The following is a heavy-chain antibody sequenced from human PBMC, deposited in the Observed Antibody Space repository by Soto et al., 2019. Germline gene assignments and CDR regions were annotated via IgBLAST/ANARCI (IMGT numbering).Heavy chain of an antibody. D-gene: IGHD4-17*01. CDR1: GGSISSSSYY. CDR3: ARQGTTPFDY. Sequence: SETLSLTCTVSGGSISSSSYYWGWIRQPPGKGLEWIGSIYYSGSTYYNPSLKSRVTISVDTSKNQFSLKLSSVTAADTAVYYCARQGTTPFDYWGQGTLVTVSS. CDR2: IYYSGST. V-gene: IGHV4-39*01. J-gene: IGHJ4*02.